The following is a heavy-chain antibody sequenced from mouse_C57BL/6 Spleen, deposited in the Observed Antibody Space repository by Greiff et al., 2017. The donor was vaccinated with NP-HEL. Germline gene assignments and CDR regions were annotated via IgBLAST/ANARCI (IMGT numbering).Heavy chain of an antibody. CDR1: GFTFSDYG. V-gene: IGHV5-17*01. J-gene: IGHJ2*01. Sequence: EVKLMESGGGLVKPGGSLKLSCAASGFTFSDYGMHWVRQAPEKGLEWVAYISSGSSTIYYADTVKGRFTISRDNAKNTLFLQMTSLRSEDTAMYYCARETGTRVDYWGQGTTLTVSS. CDR3: ARETGTRVDY. CDR2: ISSGSSTI. D-gene: IGHD4-1*01.